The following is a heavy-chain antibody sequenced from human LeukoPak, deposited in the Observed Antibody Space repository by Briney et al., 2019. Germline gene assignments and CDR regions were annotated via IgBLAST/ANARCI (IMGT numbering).Heavy chain of an antibody. CDR1: GYTFTGYY. V-gene: IGHV1-2*02. D-gene: IGHD1-1*01. CDR2: INPNSGGT. CDR3: ARDKATGTTGRFDP. Sequence: GASVKVSCKASGYTFTGYYMHWVRQAPGQGLEWMGWINPNSGGTNYAQKFQGRVTMTRDTSIGTAYMELSRLRSDDTAVYYCARDKATGTTGRFDPWGQGTLVTVSS. J-gene: IGHJ5*02.